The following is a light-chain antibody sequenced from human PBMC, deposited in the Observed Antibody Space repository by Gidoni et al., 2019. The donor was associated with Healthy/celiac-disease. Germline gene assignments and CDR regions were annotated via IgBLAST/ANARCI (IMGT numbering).Light chain of an antibody. V-gene: IGKV4-1*01. J-gene: IGKJ1*01. Sequence: DIVMTQSPDSLAVSLGERATINCKSSQSVLYKSNSQNYLAWYQQKPGQPPKLLIYWASTREAGVPDRFSGSGSGTDFTLTISSLQAEDLAVYYCQQYYTTPRTFXQXTKVXIK. CDR3: QQYYTTPRT. CDR1: QSVLYKSNSQNY. CDR2: WAS.